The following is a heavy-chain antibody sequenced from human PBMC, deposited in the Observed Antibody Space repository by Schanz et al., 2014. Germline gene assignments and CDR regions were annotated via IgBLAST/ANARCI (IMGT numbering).Heavy chain of an antibody. J-gene: IGHJ4*02. CDR1: SASIRTYY. Sequence: QVQLQESGPGLVKPSETLSLTCTVSSASIRTYYWSWIRQPPGKGLEWLGYIYYSGSTTYNPSLKRRVTISVDTSKKQFSLNVSSVTAADTAVYYCARGRVVPAAPEFDYWGQGILVTVSS. CDR2: IYYSGST. V-gene: IGHV4-59*01. D-gene: IGHD2-2*01. CDR3: ARGRVVPAAPEFDY.